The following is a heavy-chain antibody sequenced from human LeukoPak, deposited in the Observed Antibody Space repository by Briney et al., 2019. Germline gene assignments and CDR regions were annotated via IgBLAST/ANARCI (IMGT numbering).Heavy chain of an antibody. V-gene: IGHV1-18*01. Sequence: ASVKVSCKASGYTFTSYGISWVRQAPGQGLEWMGWISAYNGNTNYAQKLQDRVTMTTDTSTSTAYMELRSLRSDDTAVYYCARIFKDYDFWSGYYGHYYYGMDVWGQGTTVTVSS. CDR1: GYTFTSYG. CDR2: ISAYNGNT. D-gene: IGHD3-3*01. CDR3: ARIFKDYDFWSGYYGHYYYGMDV. J-gene: IGHJ6*02.